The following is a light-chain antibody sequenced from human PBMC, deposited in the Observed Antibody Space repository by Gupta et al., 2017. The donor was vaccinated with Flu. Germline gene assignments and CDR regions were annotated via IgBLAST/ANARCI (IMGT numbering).Light chain of an antibody. CDR1: QSVSSSS. V-gene: IGKV3-20*01. CDR3: QQYGSPPLT. CDR2: GAS. J-gene: IGKJ3*01. Sequence: GTLSLSPGERATLSCRASQSVSSSSLAWYQQKPGQAPRLLIYGASSRATGIPDRFSGSGSGTDFTLTISRLEPEDSAVYYCQQYGSPPLTFGPGTKVGIK.